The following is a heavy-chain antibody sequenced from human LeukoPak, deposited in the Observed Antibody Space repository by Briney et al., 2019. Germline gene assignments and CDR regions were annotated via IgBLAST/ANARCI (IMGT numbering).Heavy chain of an antibody. Sequence: GGSLRLSCAASGFTFSSNGMHWVRQAPGKGLEWVAVIWYDGSNKYYADSVKGRFTISRDNSKNTLYLQMNSLRAEDTAVYYCARDPDQYCSSTSCSYYFDYWGQGTLVTVSS. J-gene: IGHJ4*02. CDR1: GFTFSSNG. V-gene: IGHV3-33*08. D-gene: IGHD2-2*01. CDR3: ARDPDQYCSSTSCSYYFDY. CDR2: IWYDGSNK.